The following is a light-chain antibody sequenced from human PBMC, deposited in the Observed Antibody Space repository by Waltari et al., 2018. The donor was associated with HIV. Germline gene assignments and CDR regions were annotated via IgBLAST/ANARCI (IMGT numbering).Light chain of an antibody. CDR2: RTS. Sequence: EILMTQSPATLSVSPGERATLSCRANQSIDVNLAWYQQKPGRAPRLLMYRTSTRATGIPARFRGSRSGTEFTLTITSLQSEDFAIYYCQQYNNWPLTFGGGTEVEIK. CDR1: QSIDVN. V-gene: IGKV3-15*01. J-gene: IGKJ4*01. CDR3: QQYNNWPLT.